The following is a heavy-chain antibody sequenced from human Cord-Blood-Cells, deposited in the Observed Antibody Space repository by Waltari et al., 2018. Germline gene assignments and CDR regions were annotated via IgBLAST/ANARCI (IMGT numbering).Heavy chain of an antibody. V-gene: IGHV4-61*01. J-gene: IGHJ4*02. Sequence: QVQLQESGPGLVKPSETLSLTCPVSGGSVRSGSYYWSWIRQPPGKGLEWIGYIYYSGSTNYNPSLKSRVTISVDTSKNQFSLKLSSVTAADTAVYYCARKGTGTDYWGQGTLVTVSS. CDR1: GGSVRSGSYY. D-gene: IGHD1-1*01. CDR2: IYYSGST. CDR3: ARKGTGTDY.